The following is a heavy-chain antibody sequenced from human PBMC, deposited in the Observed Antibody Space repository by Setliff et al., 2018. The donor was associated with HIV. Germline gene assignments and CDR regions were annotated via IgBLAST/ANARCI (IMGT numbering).Heavy chain of an antibody. V-gene: IGHV4-4*07. CDR2: IYASGRT. J-gene: IGHJ6*03. Sequence: SETLSLTCAVSGGSFSAYYWGWIRQPPGKGLEWIGRIYASGRTNYNPSLKSRVTLSVDTSKNQFSLKVTSVTAADTAVYYCAREIQFSATTYYYYYMDDWGRGTTVTVSS. CDR3: AREIQFSATTYYYYYMDD. CDR1: GGSFSAYY. D-gene: IGHD5-18*01.